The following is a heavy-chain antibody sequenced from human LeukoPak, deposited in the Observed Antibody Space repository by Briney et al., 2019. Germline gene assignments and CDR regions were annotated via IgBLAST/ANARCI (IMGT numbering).Heavy chain of an antibody. CDR3: TGPPD. V-gene: IGHV3-15*01. Sequence: GGSLRLSCAASGFSVSDAWMNWIRQAPGKGLEWVGRIKGKTAGGTTDYAASVKGRFTISRDDSKNTLYLQMNSLKTEDTAVYYCTGPPDWGQGTLVTVSS. CDR1: GFSVSDAW. J-gene: IGHJ4*02. CDR2: IKGKTAGGTT.